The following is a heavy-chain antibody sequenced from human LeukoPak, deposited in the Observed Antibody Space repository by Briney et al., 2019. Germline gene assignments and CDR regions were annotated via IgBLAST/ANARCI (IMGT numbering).Heavy chain of an antibody. CDR2: IYYSGST. V-gene: IGHV4-39*01. D-gene: IGHD6-13*01. Sequence: SETLSLTCTVSGGSISSSSYYWGWIRQPPGKGLEWTGSIYYSGSTYYNPPLKSRVTISVDTSKNQFALKLSSVTAADTAVYYCARVGMGSSSWYVDYWGQGTLVTVSS. J-gene: IGHJ4*02. CDR1: GGSISSSSYY. CDR3: ARVGMGSSSWYVDY.